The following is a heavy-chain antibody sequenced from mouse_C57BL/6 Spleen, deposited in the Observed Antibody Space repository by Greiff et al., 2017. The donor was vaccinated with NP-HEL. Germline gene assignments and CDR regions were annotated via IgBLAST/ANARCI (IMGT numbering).Heavy chain of an antibody. CDR2: ISYSGST. V-gene: IGHV3-1*01. CDR3: ARGGSWFAY. CDR1: GYSITSGYD. J-gene: IGHJ3*01. Sequence: EVQRVESGPGMAKPSQSLSLTCTVTGYSITSGYDWHWIRHFPGNKLEWMGYISYSGSTNYNPSLKSRISITHDTSKNHFFLKLNSVTTEDTATYYCARGGSWFAYWGQGTLVTVSA.